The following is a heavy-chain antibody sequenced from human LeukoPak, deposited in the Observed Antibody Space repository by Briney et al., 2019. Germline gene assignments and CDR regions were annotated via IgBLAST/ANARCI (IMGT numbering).Heavy chain of an antibody. J-gene: IGHJ5*01. CDR3: ARMALDGGDSIGFDS. D-gene: IGHD2-21*02. CDR1: GFTFTDYF. Sequence: ASVTVSCKASGFTFTDYFIHWVRQAPGQGLEWMGWINPNIGEASYAQKFQDRVTMTRDRSVNTAYMELSRLTSDDTAVYYCARMALDGGDSIGFDSWGQGTLVTVSS. V-gene: IGHV1-2*02. CDR2: INPNIGEA.